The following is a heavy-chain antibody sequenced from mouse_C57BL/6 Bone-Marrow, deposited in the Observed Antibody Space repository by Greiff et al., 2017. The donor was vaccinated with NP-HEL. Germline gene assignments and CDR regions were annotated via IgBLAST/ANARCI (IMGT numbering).Heavy chain of an antibody. CDR1: GYTFTGYC. V-gene: IGHV1-9*01. J-gene: IGHJ3*01. CDR2: IFPGSGST. Sequence: QVQLLQSGADLMKPGASVKLSCTATGYTFTGYCIAWVHQSPGHGLEWIGEIFPGSGSTNYNEKLKGRVTFTADTSSNTAYMQLSSLTTEDSAIYYCARLYPRFAYGGRGTLVTVSA. CDR3: ARLYPRFAY.